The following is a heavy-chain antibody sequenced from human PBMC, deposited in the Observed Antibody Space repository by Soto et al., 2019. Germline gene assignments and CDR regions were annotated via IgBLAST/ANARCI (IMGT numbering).Heavy chain of an antibody. D-gene: IGHD3-16*01. V-gene: IGHV1-2*02. CDR1: GYTFTEYY. CDR2: INPRTGDT. CDR3: ERDPIGGGAPYYFDY. J-gene: IGHJ4*02. Sequence: ASVKVSCKASGYTFTEYYLYWVRQAPGQAPEWLGGINPRTGDTNQAQKFQVRVTMTRDMSLTTAYMELHTLTSDDTAVYYCERDPIGGGAPYYFDYWGQGSLVTVSS.